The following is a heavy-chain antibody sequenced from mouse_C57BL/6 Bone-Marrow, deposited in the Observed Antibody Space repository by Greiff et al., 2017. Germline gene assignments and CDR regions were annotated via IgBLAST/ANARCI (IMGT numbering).Heavy chain of an antibody. CDR2: IYPGDGDT. J-gene: IGHJ1*03. CDR1: GYAFSSSW. Sequence: VQLQQSGPELVKPGASVKISCKASGYAFSSSWMNWVKQRPGKGLEWIGRIYPGDGDTNYNGKFKGKATLTADKSSSTAYMQLSSLTSEDSAVYFCARSTTVVATYWYFDVWGTGTTVTVSS. V-gene: IGHV1-82*01. D-gene: IGHD1-1*01. CDR3: ARSTTVVATYWYFDV.